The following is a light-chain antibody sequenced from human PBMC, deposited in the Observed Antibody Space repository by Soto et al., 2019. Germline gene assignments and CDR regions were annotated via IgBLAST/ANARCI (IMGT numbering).Light chain of an antibody. V-gene: IGKV3-20*01. CDR1: QSVSSSY. J-gene: IGKJ4*01. CDR3: QQYGSSPRT. CDR2: GAS. Sequence: EIVLTQSPGTLSLSPGERATLSCRASQSVSSSYLAWYQQKPGQAPRLLIYGASSRATGIPDRFSGSGSGTDFTLTISSLEPEDFAAYYCQQYGSSPRTFGGGTKVEIK.